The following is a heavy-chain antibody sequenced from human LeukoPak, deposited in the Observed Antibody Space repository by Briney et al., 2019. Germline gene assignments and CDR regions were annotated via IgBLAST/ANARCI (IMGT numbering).Heavy chain of an antibody. D-gene: IGHD2-2*01. Sequence: KSSETLSLTCAVYGGSFSGNYWTWIRQPPGKELEWIGEINYSGNTNYNPSLKSRVTIAVDTSKNQFSLKLSSVTATDTAVYYCARHSERSAAPFRNWGQGTLVTVPS. J-gene: IGHJ4*02. CDR3: ARHSERSAAPFRN. V-gene: IGHV4-34*01. CDR2: INYSGNT. CDR1: GGSFSGNY.